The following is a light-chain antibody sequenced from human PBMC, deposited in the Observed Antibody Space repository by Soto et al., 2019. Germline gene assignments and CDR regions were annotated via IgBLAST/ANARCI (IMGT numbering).Light chain of an antibody. CDR2: KAS. CDR3: QQYNSYWYT. J-gene: IGKJ2*01. CDR1: QRISSW. Sequence: DIQMTQSPSTLSASVGARVTITCRASQRISSWLAWYQQKPGKAPKLLIYKASSLESGVPSRFSGSGSGTEFTLTISSLQPDDFATYYCQQYNSYWYTFGQGTKLEIK. V-gene: IGKV1-5*03.